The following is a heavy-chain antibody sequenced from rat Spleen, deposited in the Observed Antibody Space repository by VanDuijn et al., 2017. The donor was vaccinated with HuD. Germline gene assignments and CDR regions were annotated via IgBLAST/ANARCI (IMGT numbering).Heavy chain of an antibody. CDR3: ARDYSSYSPMDA. D-gene: IGHD1-2*01. CDR1: GYSITSSYR. Sequence: EVQLQESGPGLVKPSQSLSLTCSVTGYSITSSYRWNWIRKFPGNKLEWMGYINSAGSTNYNPSLKSRISITRDTSKNQFFLQVNSVTTEDTATYYCARDYSSYSPMDAWGQGASVTVSS. CDR2: INSAGST. J-gene: IGHJ4*01. V-gene: IGHV3-3*01.